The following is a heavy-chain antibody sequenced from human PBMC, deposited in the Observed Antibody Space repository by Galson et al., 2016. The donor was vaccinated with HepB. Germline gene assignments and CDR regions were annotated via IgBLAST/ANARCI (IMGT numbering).Heavy chain of an antibody. CDR2: ITSAGDKQ. D-gene: IGHD1-26*01. Sequence: ITSAGDKQYYTDSVRGRFTISRDNSNNMMYLRMNSLRPEDTSVYYCARDAMGRGSGSYSAFDYWGQGTLVAVSS. V-gene: IGHV3-30*10. J-gene: IGHJ4*02. CDR3: ARDAMGRGSGSYSAFDY.